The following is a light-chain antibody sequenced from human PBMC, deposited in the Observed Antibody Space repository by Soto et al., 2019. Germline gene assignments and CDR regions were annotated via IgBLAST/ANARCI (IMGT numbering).Light chain of an antibody. Sequence: DIQMTQSPSTLSGYIGDRVTITCRASQTISSWLAWYQQKPGKAPKLLIYKASTLKSGVPSRFSGSGSGTEFTLTISSLQPDDVAIYYCQQYNDYSWTFGQGTKVDIK. V-gene: IGKV1-5*03. CDR3: QQYNDYSWT. CDR2: KAS. J-gene: IGKJ1*01. CDR1: QTISSW.